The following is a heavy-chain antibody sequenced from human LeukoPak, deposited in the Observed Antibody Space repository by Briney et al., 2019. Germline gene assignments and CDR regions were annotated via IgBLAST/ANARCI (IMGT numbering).Heavy chain of an antibody. V-gene: IGHV1-2*02. J-gene: IGHJ4*02. Sequence: ASVKVSCKASGYTFTGYYMHWVRQAPGQGLEWMGWINPNSGGTNYAQEFQGRVTMTRDTSISTAYMELSRLRPDDTAVYYCARGGDSSSWFTSPDYWGQGTLVTVSS. CDR2: INPNSGGT. D-gene: IGHD6-13*01. CDR1: GYTFTGYY. CDR3: ARGGDSSSWFTSPDY.